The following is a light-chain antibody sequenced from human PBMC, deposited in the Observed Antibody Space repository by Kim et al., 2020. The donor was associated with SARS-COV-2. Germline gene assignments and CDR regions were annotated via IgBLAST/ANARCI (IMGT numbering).Light chain of an antibody. CDR1: QSISSW. CDR2: KAS. J-gene: IGKJ2*01. CDR3: QQYNLMYT. V-gene: IGKV1-5*03. Sequence: DIQMTQSPSTLSASVGDRVTITCRASQSISSWLAWYQQKPGKAPKLLIYKASSLESGVPSRFSGSGSGTEFTLTISSLQPDDFATYYCQQYNLMYTFGQGTKLEI.